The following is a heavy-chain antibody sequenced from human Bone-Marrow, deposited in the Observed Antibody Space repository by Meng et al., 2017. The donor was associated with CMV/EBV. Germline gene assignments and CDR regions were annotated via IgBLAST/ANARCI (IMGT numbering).Heavy chain of an antibody. CDR2: IYPGDSDT. CDR1: GSSFTPYW. V-gene: IGHV5-51*01. D-gene: IGHD1-26*01. J-gene: IGHJ4*02. Sequence: GESLKISCKGSGSSFTPYWIGWVRQMPGKGLEWMGTIYPGDSDTRYSPSFQGQVTISADKSGSTAYLQRRSLKAPDPAMYYCVRQATADYWGQGTLVTVSS. CDR3: VRQATADY.